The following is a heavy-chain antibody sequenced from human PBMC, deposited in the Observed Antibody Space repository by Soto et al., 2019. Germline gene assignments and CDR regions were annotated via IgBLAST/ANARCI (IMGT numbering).Heavy chain of an antibody. CDR3: AGGYCTRTSCHDYDN. V-gene: IGHV1-24*01. J-gene: IGHJ4*02. D-gene: IGHD2-2*01. CDR2: FDPEDGET. Sequence: ASVKVSCKVSGYTLSELAIQWVRQSPGKGLEWMGGFDPEDGETFYAQKFQGRVTMTEDKSTDTAYMELRSLRSEDTAVYYCAGGYCTRTSCHDYDNWGQGTLVTVSS. CDR1: GYTLSELA.